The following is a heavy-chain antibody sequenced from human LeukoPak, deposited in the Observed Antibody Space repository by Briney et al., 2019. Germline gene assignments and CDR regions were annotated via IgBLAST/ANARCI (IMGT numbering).Heavy chain of an antibody. Sequence: SETLSLTCTVSSGSISSGDYYWSWIRQPPGKGLEWIGYIYYSGSTYYNPSLKSRVTISVDTSKNQFSLKLSSVTAADTAVYYCARVTVAGTLFWFDPWGQGTLVTVSS. V-gene: IGHV4-30-4*01. CDR2: IYYSGST. J-gene: IGHJ5*02. D-gene: IGHD6-19*01. CDR3: ARVTVAGTLFWFDP. CDR1: SGSISSGDYY.